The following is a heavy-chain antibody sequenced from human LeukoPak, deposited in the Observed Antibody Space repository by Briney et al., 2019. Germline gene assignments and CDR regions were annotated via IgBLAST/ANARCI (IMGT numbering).Heavy chain of an antibody. D-gene: IGHD2-2*01. CDR2: INPNSGGT. J-gene: IGHJ6*03. Sequence: GASVKVSCKASGGTFSSYAISWVRQAPGQGLEWMGWINPNSGGTNYAQKFQGRVTMTRDTSISTAYMELGRLRSDDTAVYYCARDGYCSSTSCYGETNYYYYMDVWGKGTTVTVSS. CDR3: ARDGYCSSTSCYGETNYYYYMDV. CDR1: GGTFSSYA. V-gene: IGHV1-2*02.